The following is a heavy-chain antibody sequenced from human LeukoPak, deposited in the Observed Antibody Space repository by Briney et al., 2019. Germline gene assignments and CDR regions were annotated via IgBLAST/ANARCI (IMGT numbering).Heavy chain of an antibody. D-gene: IGHD3-16*01. V-gene: IGHV1-2*02. CDR2: INPNSGDT. CDR1: GYTFTGYY. Sequence: ASVKVSCKASGYTFTGYYMHWVRQAPGQGLEWMGWINPNSGDTNYAQKFQGRVTMTRDTSISTAYMELSRLRSDDTAVYYCARDLRPVMEYYFDYWGQGTLVTVSS. J-gene: IGHJ4*02. CDR3: ARDLRPVMEYYFDY.